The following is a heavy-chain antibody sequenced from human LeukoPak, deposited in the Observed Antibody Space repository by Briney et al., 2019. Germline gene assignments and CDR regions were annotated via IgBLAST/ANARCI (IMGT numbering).Heavy chain of an antibody. CDR2: INPSGGST. V-gene: IGHV1-8*02. Sequence: GASVKVSCKASGYTFTSFDINWVRQAPGQGLEWMGIINPSGGSTSYAQKFQGRVTMTRNTSISTAYMELSSLRSEDTAVYYCARGLTMVRGVIFGYWGQGTLVTVSS. CDR1: GYTFTSFD. J-gene: IGHJ4*02. D-gene: IGHD3-10*01. CDR3: ARGLTMVRGVIFGY.